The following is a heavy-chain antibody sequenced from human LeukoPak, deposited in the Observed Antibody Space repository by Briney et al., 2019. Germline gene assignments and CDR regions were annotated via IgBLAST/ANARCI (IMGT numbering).Heavy chain of an antibody. CDR2: ISDNGDST. V-gene: IGHV3-23*01. CDR3: ATPRSGWYLLDY. J-gene: IGHJ4*02. Sequence: GGSLRLSCAASGLTFSSHALCWVRQAPGKGLEWVSAISDNGDSTHYADSVKGRFTISRDNSKNTLYLQMNSLRAEDTAVYYCATPRSGWYLLDYWGQGTLVTVSS. D-gene: IGHD6-19*01. CDR1: GLTFSSHA.